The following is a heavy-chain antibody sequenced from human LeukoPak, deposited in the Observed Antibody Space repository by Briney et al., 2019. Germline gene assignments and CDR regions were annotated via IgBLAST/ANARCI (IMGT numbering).Heavy chain of an antibody. J-gene: IGHJ4*02. D-gene: IGHD3-10*01. CDR2: ISSSSTYT. CDR3: ARAISMVRGVDY. CDR1: GFTFSSYN. Sequence: GGALRLSCAASGFTFSSYNMNWVRQAPGKGLEWVSSISSSSTYTYYADSVKSRFTISRDNAKNSLYLQMNSLRAEDTAVYYCARAISMVRGVDYWGQGTLVTVSS. V-gene: IGHV3-21*01.